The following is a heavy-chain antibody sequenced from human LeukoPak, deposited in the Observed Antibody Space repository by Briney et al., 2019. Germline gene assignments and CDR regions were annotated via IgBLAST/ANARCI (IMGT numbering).Heavy chain of an antibody. J-gene: IGHJ4*02. CDR2: INHSGST. V-gene: IGHV4-34*01. CDR1: GGSFSGYY. CDR3: ARHVTHYYDSSGYPGAIDY. Sequence: SETLSLTCAVYGGSFSGYYWSWIRQPPGKGLEWIGEINHSGSTNYNRSLKSRVTISVDTSKNQFSLKLSSVTAADTAVYYCARHVTHYYDSSGYPGAIDYWGQGTLVTVSS. D-gene: IGHD3-22*01.